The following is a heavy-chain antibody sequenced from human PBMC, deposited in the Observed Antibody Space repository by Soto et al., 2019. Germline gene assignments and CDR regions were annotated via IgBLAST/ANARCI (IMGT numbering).Heavy chain of an antibody. CDR1: GGSISSSRYY. D-gene: IGHD3-3*01. CDR2: FYYSGST. J-gene: IGHJ4*01. Sequence: QLQLKESGTGLVKPSETLSLTCTVSGGSISSSRYYWGWIRQPPGKGLEWIGSFYYSGSTYYRPSLNSRVPISVDTSKNQFPLKLNSVTAADTAVYYCESWATILGVGRSQYWGHGTLVIVSS. CDR3: ESWATILGVGRSQY. V-gene: IGHV4-39*01.